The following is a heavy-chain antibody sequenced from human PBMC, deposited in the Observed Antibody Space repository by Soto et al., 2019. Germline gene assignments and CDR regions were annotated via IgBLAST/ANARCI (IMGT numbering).Heavy chain of an antibody. V-gene: IGHV3-30-3*01. J-gene: IGHJ4*02. CDR2: ISYDGSNK. Sequence: QVQLVESGGGVVQPGRSLRLSCAASGFTFSSYAMHWVRQAPGKGLEWVAVISYDGSNKYYADSVKGRFTISRDNSKNTLYLQMNSLRAEDTAVYYCARDMSAYYDFWSGGDYFDYWGQGTLVTVSS. CDR1: GFTFSSYA. CDR3: ARDMSAYYDFWSGGDYFDY. D-gene: IGHD3-3*01.